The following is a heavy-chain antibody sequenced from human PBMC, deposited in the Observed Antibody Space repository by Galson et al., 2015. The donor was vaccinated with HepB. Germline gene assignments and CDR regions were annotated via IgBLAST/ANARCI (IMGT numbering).Heavy chain of an antibody. CDR3: ARDLRAPTPYYYDSSGYYYGSNYFDY. V-gene: IGHV1-46*01. Sequence: SVKVSCKASGYTFTSYYMHWVRQAPGQGLEWMGIINPSGGSTSYAQKFQGRVTMTRDTSTSTVYMELSSLRSEDTAVYYCARDLRAPTPYYYDSSGYYYGSNYFDYWGQGTLVTVSS. D-gene: IGHD3-22*01. CDR2: INPSGGST. J-gene: IGHJ4*02. CDR1: GYTFTSYY.